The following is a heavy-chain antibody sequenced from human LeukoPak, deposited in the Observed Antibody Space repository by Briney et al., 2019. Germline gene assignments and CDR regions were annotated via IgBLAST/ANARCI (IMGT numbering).Heavy chain of an antibody. CDR3: ARVKGSSSWYGNWFDP. J-gene: IGHJ5*02. CDR2: IYYSGST. D-gene: IGHD6-13*01. CDR1: GGSISSGDYY. V-gene: IGHV4-61*08. Sequence: SSETLSLTCAVSGGSISSGDYYWSWIRQPPGKGLEWIGYIYYSGSTNYNPSLKSRVTISVDTSKNQFSLKLSSVTAADTAVYYCARVKGSSSWYGNWFDPWGQGTLVTVSS.